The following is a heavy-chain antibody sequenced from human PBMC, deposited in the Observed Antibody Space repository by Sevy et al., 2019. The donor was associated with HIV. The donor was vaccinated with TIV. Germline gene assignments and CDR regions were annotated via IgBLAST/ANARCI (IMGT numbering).Heavy chain of an antibody. CDR3: ARKGRASLGVATPGDAFDI. V-gene: IGHV4-39*01. Sequence: SETLSLTCTVSGGSISSSSYYWGWIRQPPGKGLEWIGSIYYSGSTYYNPSLKSRVTISVDTSKNQFSLKLSSVTAADTAVYYCARKGRASLGVATPGDAFDIWGQGTMVTVSS. CDR1: GGSISSSSYY. D-gene: IGHD5-12*01. CDR2: IYYSGST. J-gene: IGHJ3*02.